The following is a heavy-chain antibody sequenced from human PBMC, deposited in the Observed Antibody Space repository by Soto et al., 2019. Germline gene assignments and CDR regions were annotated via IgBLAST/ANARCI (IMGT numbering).Heavy chain of an antibody. V-gene: IGHV4-30-4*01. Sequence: SETLSLTCSVSGDSISSVDYFWAWIRQPPGQALEYIGYIYKSATTYYNPSFESRVAISLDTSKSQFSLNVTSVTAADTAVYFCARGRYCLNGRCFPNWFDSWGQGTLVTVSS. J-gene: IGHJ5*01. CDR3: ARGRYCLNGRCFPNWFDS. D-gene: IGHD2-15*01. CDR2: IYKSATT. CDR1: GDSISSVDYF.